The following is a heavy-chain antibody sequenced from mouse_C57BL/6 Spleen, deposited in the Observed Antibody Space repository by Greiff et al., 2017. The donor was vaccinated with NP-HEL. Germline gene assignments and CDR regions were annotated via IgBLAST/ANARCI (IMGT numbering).Heavy chain of an antibody. CDR1: GFTFSDYY. V-gene: IGHV5-16*01. D-gene: IGHD2-3*01. CDR2: INYDGSST. CDR3: ARDDGYVAMDY. J-gene: IGHJ4*01. Sequence: EVQVVESEGGLVQPGSSMKLSCTASGFTFSDYYMAWVRQVPEKGLEWVANINYDGSSTYYLDSLKSRFIISRDNAKNILYLQMSSLKSEDTATYYCARDDGYVAMDYWGQGTSVTVSS.